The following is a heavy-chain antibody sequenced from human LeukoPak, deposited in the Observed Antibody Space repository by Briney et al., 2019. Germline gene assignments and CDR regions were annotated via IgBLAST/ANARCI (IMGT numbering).Heavy chain of an antibody. Sequence: GEALKISCKGSGYHFATYWIGWVRQLPGKGLEWMGIIYPGDSDTRYSPSFQGQVTISADKSISTAYLQWSSLKASDTAMYYCARLARSVGLAFSQYYFDYWGQGTLVTVSS. CDR1: GYHFATYW. CDR2: IYPGDSDT. CDR3: ARLARSVGLAFSQYYFDY. V-gene: IGHV5-51*01. J-gene: IGHJ4*02.